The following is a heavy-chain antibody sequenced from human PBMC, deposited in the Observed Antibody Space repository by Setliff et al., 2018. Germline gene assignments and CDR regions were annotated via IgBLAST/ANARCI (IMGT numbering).Heavy chain of an antibody. V-gene: IGHV3-30-3*01. CDR2: ISYDGSNK. CDR1: GFTFSSYA. D-gene: IGHD3-9*01. Sequence: LRLSCAASGFTFSSYAMHWVRQAPGKGLEWVAVISYDGSNKYYADSVKGRSTISRDNSKNKLYLQMNSLRAEDTAVYYCARDLQAYYDILTGYPLYYYYGMDVWGQGTTVTVSS. J-gene: IGHJ6*02. CDR3: ARDLQAYYDILTGYPLYYYYGMDV.